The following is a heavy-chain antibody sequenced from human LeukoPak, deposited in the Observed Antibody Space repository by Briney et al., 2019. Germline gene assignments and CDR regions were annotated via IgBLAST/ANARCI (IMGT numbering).Heavy chain of an antibody. D-gene: IGHD1-26*01. V-gene: IGHV3-11*01. CDR1: GFTFSDYF. Sequence: GGSLRLSCAASGFTFSDYFMSWIRQAPGKGLEWVSYISGGGSTIYYADSVRGRFTISRDNAKKSLFLQMNSLRAEDTAVFYCARENGGSYREFDYWGQGTLVTVSS. CDR3: ARENGGSYREFDY. CDR2: ISGGGSTI. J-gene: IGHJ4*02.